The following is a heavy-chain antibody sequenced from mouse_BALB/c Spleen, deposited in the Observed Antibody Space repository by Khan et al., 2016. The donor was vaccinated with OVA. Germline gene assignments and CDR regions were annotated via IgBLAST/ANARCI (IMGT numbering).Heavy chain of an antibody. CDR3: TRHGYFAWFTY. D-gene: IGHD2-3*01. Sequence: VQLQQPGPERMKPGASVKISCKASGYSFTTYYLHWVMQSHGESLEWIGYVDPYSGGTTYNQKFKGKATLTVDKSSSTAYMHLSSLTSEDSAVYYCTRHGYFAWFTYWGQGTLVTVSA. CDR2: VDPYSGGT. J-gene: IGHJ3*01. V-gene: IGHV1S135*01. CDR1: GYSFTTYY.